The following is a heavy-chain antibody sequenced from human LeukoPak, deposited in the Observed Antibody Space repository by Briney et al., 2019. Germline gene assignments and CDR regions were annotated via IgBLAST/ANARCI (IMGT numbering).Heavy chain of an antibody. V-gene: IGHV1-2*02. Sequence: ASVKVSCKASGYTFTGYYTHWVRQAPGQGLEWMGWINPNSGGTNYAQKFQGRVTMTRDTSISTAYMELSRLRSDDTAVYYCARDPYSSSWTGLYYYYGMDVWGQGTTVTVSS. CDR1: GYTFTGYY. D-gene: IGHD6-13*01. CDR2: INPNSGGT. J-gene: IGHJ6*02. CDR3: ARDPYSSSWTGLYYYYGMDV.